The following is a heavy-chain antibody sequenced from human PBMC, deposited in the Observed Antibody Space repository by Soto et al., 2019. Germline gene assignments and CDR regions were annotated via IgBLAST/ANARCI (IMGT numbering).Heavy chain of an antibody. D-gene: IGHD2-2*03. CDR2: INHSGST. J-gene: IGHJ6*02. Sequence: SATLSLTCAVYGGSFSGYYWSWIRQPPGEGLEWIGEINHSGSTNYNPSLKSRVTISVDTSKNQFSLKLSSVTAADTAVYYCARGRRTVDIVVVPAAKQAPYYYYGMDVWGQGTTVT. CDR3: ARGRRTVDIVVVPAAKQAPYYYYGMDV. V-gene: IGHV4-34*01. CDR1: GGSFSGYY.